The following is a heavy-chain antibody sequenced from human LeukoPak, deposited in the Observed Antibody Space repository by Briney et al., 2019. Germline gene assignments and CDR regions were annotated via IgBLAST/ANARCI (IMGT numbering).Heavy chain of an antibody. CDR3: VVVVEPPDSDGFDV. J-gene: IGHJ3*01. CDR1: GFTFGNSW. V-gene: IGHV3-74*03. D-gene: IGHD1-14*01. Sequence: PGGSLRLSCAASGFTFGNSWVHWVRQAPGKGLVWVSLINADGGTTSYADSVKGRLTISRDNARNTLSLQMNSLTIEDTAVYYCVVVVEPPDSDGFDVWGQGTMITVSS. CDR2: INADGGTT.